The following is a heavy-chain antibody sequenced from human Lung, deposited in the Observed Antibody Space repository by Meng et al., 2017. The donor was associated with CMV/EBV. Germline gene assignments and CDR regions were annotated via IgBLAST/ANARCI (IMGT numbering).Heavy chain of an antibody. CDR1: GFTFNNYW. J-gene: IGHJ6*02. Sequence: GEXXKISCAASGFTFNNYWMTWVRQAPGKGLEWVANIKQDGSEKYYVDSVKGRFTVSRDNAKNSLYLQMNSLRAEDTAVYYCARDAPYCSSTSCYYSYGLDVWXPGNXVNGAS. V-gene: IGHV3-7*01. CDR3: ARDAPYCSSTSCYYSYGLDV. D-gene: IGHD2-2*01. CDR2: IKQDGSEK.